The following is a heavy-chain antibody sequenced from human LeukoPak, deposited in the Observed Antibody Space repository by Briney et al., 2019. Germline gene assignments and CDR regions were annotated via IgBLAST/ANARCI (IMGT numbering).Heavy chain of an antibody. Sequence: ASVKVSCKASGYTFTSYGISWVRQAPGQGLEWMGWISAYNGNTNYAQKLQGRVTMTTDTPTSTAYMELRSLRSDDTAVYYCATVDTAMVLGYGMDVWGQGTTVTVSS. CDR2: ISAYNGNT. CDR1: GYTFTSYG. CDR3: ATVDTAMVLGYGMDV. V-gene: IGHV1-18*01. D-gene: IGHD5-18*01. J-gene: IGHJ6*02.